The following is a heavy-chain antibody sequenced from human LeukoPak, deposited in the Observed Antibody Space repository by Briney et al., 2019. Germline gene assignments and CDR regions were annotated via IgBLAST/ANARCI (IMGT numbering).Heavy chain of an antibody. J-gene: IGHJ4*02. D-gene: IGHD3-3*01. CDR1: GYTFTSYG. V-gene: IGHV1-18*01. CDR2: ISAYNGNT. CDR3: ARDPNSALAIFGGTLFDY. Sequence: ASVKVSCKASGYTFTSYGISWVRQAPGQGLEWMGWISAYNGNTNYAQKLQGRVTMTTDTSTSTAYMELRSLRSDDTAVYYCARDPNSALAIFGGTLFDYWGQGTLVTVSS.